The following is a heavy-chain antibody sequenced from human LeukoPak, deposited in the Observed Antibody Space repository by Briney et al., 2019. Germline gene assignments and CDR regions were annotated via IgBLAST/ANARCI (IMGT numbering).Heavy chain of an antibody. Sequence: GGSLRLSCAASGFTFSSYSMNWVRQAPGKGLEWVSSISSSSSYIYYADSVKGRFTISRDNAKNSLHLQMNSLRAKDTAVYYCASPFSSIAAAGIGDAFDIWGQGTMVTVSS. V-gene: IGHV3-21*01. J-gene: IGHJ3*02. CDR3: ASPFSSIAAAGIGDAFDI. D-gene: IGHD6-13*01. CDR2: ISSSSSYI. CDR1: GFTFSSYS.